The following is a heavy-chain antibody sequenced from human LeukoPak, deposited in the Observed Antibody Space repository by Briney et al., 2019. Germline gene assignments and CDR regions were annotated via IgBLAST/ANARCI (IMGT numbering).Heavy chain of an antibody. CDR2: MSDSSNYI. D-gene: IGHD6-6*01. CDR1: GFTFSNYN. Sequence: GGSLRLSCAASGFTFSNYNMNWVRQAPGKGLEWVSSMSDSSNYIYYADSVKGRFTISRDNAKNSLFLQMNSLRAEDTAVYYCARDVAARWLDSWGQGTRVTVSS. J-gene: IGHJ4*02. CDR3: ARDVAARWLDS. V-gene: IGHV3-21*01.